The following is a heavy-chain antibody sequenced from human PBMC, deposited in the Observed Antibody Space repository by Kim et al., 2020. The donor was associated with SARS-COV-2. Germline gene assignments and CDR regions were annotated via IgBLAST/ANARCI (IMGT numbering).Heavy chain of an antibody. CDR1: GGSFSGYY. Sequence: SETLSLTCAVYGGSFSGYYWSWIRQPPGKGLEWIGEINHSGSTNYNPSLKSRVTISVYTSKNHFSLKLSSVTAADTAVYSCSRGPPNTPGVVVIRGCGYWGQGTLVTVSS. J-gene: IGHJ4*02. CDR2: INHSGST. D-gene: IGHD3-22*01. V-gene: IGHV4-34*01. CDR3: SRGPPNTPGVVVIRGCGY.